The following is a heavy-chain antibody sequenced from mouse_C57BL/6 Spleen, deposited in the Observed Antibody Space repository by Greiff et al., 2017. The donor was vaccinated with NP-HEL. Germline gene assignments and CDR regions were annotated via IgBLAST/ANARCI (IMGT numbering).Heavy chain of an antibody. D-gene: IGHD1-1*01. J-gene: IGHJ2*01. Sequence: EVKLVESGAELVRPGASVKLSCTASGFNIKDAYMHWVKQRPEQGLEWIGWIDPENGDTEYASKFQGKATITADTSSNTAYLQLSSLTSEDTAVYYCTRGTTDYFDYWGQGTTLTVSS. CDR1: GFNIKDAY. V-gene: IGHV14-4*01. CDR3: TRGTTDYFDY. CDR2: IDPENGDT.